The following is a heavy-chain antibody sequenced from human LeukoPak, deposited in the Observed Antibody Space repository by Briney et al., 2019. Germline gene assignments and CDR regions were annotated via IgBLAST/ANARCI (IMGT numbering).Heavy chain of an antibody. V-gene: IGHV1-69*05. CDR2: IIPIFGTA. D-gene: IGHD3-22*01. CDR1: GGTFSSYA. J-gene: IGHJ4*02. Sequence: SVKVSCKASGGTFSSYAISWARQAPGQGLEWMGGIIPIFGTANYAQKFQGRVTITTDESTSTAYMELSSLRSEDTAVYYCARVPHPSGYPYYFDYWGQGTLVTVSS. CDR3: ARVPHPSGYPYYFDY.